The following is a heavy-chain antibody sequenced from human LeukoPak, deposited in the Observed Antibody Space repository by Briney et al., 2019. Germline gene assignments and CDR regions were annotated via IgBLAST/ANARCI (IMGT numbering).Heavy chain of an antibody. Sequence: SQTLSLTCTVSGGSISSGGYFWSWIRQHPGKGLEWIGYIYYSGSTYYNPSLKSRVTISVGTSKNQFSLKLSSVTAADTAVYYCARDAYYDSSGYYYFDYWGQGTLVTVSS. D-gene: IGHD3-22*01. CDR2: IYYSGST. J-gene: IGHJ4*02. V-gene: IGHV4-31*03. CDR3: ARDAYYDSSGYYYFDY. CDR1: GGSISSGGYF.